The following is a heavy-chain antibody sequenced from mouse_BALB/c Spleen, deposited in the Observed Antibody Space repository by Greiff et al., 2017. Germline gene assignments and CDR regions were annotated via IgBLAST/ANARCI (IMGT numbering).Heavy chain of an antibody. V-gene: IGHV1-19*01. J-gene: IGHJ2*01. CDR2: VNPYNGGT. D-gene: IGHD2-4*01. Sequence: EVQRVESGPELVKPGASVKMSCKASGYTFTDYYMDWVKQSHGESFEWIGRVNPYNGGTSYNQKFKGKATLTVDKSSSTAYMELNSLTSEDSAVYYCARENGIYYDSFDYWGQGTTLTVSS. CDR3: ARENGIYYDSFDY. CDR1: GYTFTDYY.